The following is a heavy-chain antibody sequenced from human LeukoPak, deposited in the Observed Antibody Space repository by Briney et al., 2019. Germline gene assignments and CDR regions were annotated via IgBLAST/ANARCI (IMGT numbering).Heavy chain of an antibody. Sequence: KPSETLSLTCTVSGGSISSGDYYWSWIRQPPGKGLEWIGYIYYSGSTYYNPSLKSRVTISVDTSKNQFSLKLSSVTAADTAMYYCARVRSSTLYAFDIWGQGTMVTVSS. CDR2: IYYSGST. CDR3: ARVRSSTLYAFDI. CDR1: GGSISSGDYY. J-gene: IGHJ3*02. V-gene: IGHV4-30-4*08. D-gene: IGHD6-13*01.